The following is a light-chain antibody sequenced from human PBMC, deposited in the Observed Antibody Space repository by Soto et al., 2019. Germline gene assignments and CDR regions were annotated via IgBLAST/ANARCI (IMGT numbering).Light chain of an antibody. Sequence: DFQMTQSPSTLSASVGDRVTITCRASQSIHSWLAWYQQKPGRTPKFLIYKASTLESGVPSRFSGSGSGTEFTLTISSMQPDDSATYYCQQYNTHPYTFGQGTKVDIK. J-gene: IGKJ2*01. V-gene: IGKV1-5*03. CDR3: QQYNTHPYT. CDR2: KAS. CDR1: QSIHSW.